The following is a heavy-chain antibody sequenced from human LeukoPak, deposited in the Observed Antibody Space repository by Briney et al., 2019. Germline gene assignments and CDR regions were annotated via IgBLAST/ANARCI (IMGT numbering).Heavy chain of an antibody. J-gene: IGHJ3*02. V-gene: IGHV1-2*05. Sequence: ASVKVSCKASGYTFTAYYIHWVRRAPGQGLEWMGRINPNSGGTSYAQKFQGRVTMTRDTSISTAYMELSRLRSDDTVVYYCAIAGGGSDAFDIWGQGTMVTVSS. D-gene: IGHD2-15*01. CDR2: INPNSGGT. CDR1: GYTFTAYY. CDR3: AIAGGGSDAFDI.